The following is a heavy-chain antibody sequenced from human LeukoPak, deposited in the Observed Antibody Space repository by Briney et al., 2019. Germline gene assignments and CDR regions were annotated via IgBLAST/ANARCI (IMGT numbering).Heavy chain of an antibody. Sequence: GGSLRLSCAASGFTFSSYGMHWVRQAPGKGLEWVAVIWYDGSNKYYVDSVKGRFTISRDNSKDTLYLQMNSLRAEDTAVYYCARDSRIGGGAFDIWGQGTMVTVSS. CDR2: IWYDGSNK. V-gene: IGHV3-33*01. CDR1: GFTFSSYG. D-gene: IGHD1-26*01. J-gene: IGHJ3*02. CDR3: ARDSRIGGGAFDI.